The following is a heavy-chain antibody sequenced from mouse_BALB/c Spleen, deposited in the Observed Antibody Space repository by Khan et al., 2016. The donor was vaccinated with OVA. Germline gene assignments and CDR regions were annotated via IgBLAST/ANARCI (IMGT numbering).Heavy chain of an antibody. CDR1: GFTFTSYG. Sequence: EVKLVESGGGLVQSGGSRKLSCAASGFTFTSYGMHWIRQAPEKGLEWVAYISSDSNTIYYADTVKGRFTISRDNPKNTLFLQMTSLRSGDTAMDFCATSYFYVYYFDYWGQGTTLTVSS. D-gene: IGHD1-1*01. V-gene: IGHV5-17*02. J-gene: IGHJ2*01. CDR3: ATSYFYVYYFDY. CDR2: ISSDSNTI.